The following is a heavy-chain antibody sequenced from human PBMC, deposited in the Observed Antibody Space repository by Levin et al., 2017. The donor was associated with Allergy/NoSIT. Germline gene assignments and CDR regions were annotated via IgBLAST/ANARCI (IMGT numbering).Heavy chain of an antibody. D-gene: IGHD6-19*01. J-gene: IGHJ3*01. CDR2: ISDTGDYT. V-gene: IGHV3-23*01. CDR1: GIEIRSYA. Sequence: PGGSLRLSCVASGIEIRSYAMHWVRQAPGKGLEWISVISDTGDYTKFVASVEGRFSITRDNSKNTVHLLMNSLRPEDTARYYCIRGTYWTVAGYDALDVWGQGTVVTVSS. CDR3: IRGTYWTVAGYDALDV.